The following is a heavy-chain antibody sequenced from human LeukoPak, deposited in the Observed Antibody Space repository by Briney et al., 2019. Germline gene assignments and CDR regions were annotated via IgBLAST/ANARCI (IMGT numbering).Heavy chain of an antibody. J-gene: IGHJ6*03. CDR3: ARRQRYCSSTSCYGHYYYMDV. CDR1: GYTFASYY. V-gene: IGHV1-46*01. CDR2: INPSGGST. Sequence: ASVKVSCKASGYTFASYYMRWVRQAPGQGLEWMGIINPSGGSTSYAQKFQGRVTITRDTSATTAYMELSSLRSEDTAVYYCARRQRYCSSTSCYGHYYYMDVWGKGTTVTVSS. D-gene: IGHD2-2*01.